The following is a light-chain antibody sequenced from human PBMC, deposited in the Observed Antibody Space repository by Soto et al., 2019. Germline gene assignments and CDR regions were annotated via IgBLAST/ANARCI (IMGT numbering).Light chain of an antibody. Sequence: QSALTQPASVSGSPGQSITISCTGTSSDVGGYNYVSWYQQHPGKAPKLMIYGVTNRPSGVSNRFSGSKSGNTASLTISGLKADDAADSYGSSYTSSSTRVFGGGTKRTVL. CDR3: SSYTSSSTRV. V-gene: IGLV2-14*01. CDR2: GVT. J-gene: IGLJ2*01. CDR1: SSDVGGYNY.